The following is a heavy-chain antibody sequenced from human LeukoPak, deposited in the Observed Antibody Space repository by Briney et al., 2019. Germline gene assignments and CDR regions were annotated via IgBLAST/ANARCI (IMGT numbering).Heavy chain of an antibody. Sequence: SETLSLTCTVSGGSISSYYWSWIRQPAGKGLEWIGRIYTSGSTNYNPSLKSRVTMSVDTSKNQFSLKLSSVTAADTAVYYCAREGVRGVIIPHNWFDPWGQGTLVTVSS. V-gene: IGHV4-4*07. CDR3: AREGVRGVIIPHNWFDP. J-gene: IGHJ5*02. CDR2: IYTSGST. D-gene: IGHD3-10*01. CDR1: GGSISSYY.